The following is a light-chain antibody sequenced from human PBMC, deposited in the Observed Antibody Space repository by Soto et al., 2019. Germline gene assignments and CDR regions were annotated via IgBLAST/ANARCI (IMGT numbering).Light chain of an antibody. J-gene: IGKJ1*01. CDR3: LQHHSYLWT. V-gene: IGKV1-12*02. Sequence: DIQMTQSPSSVSASVGDRVTITCRASQYIGSWLAWYQQKPGTAPNLLISAASNLLAGVPTRFSGSGSGTEFTLTISGLQPEDFATYYCLQHHSYLWTFGQGTKVEIK. CDR1: QYIGSW. CDR2: AAS.